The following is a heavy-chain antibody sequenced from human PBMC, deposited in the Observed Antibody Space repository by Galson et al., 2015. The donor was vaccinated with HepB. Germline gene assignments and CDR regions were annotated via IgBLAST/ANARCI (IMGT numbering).Heavy chain of an antibody. CDR1: GFIFNTYG. CDR2: ISYDGSKK. J-gene: IGHJ2*01. D-gene: IGHD5-18*01. Sequence: SLRLSCAASGFIFNTYGMHWVRQAPGKGLEWVAVISYDGSKKYYADSVKGRFTLSRDNSNNTVYLQMNSLRPDDTAMYFCAKDEMQLWLGWWYFDIWGPGTLVTVSS. V-gene: IGHV3-30*18. CDR3: AKDEMQLWLGWWYFDI.